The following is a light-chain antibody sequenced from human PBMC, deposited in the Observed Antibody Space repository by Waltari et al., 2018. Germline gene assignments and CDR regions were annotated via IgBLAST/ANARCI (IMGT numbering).Light chain of an antibody. CDR1: SSNIGAGSD. CDR2: DND. J-gene: IGLJ3*02. CDR3: QSYDSGQWV. V-gene: IGLV1-40*01. Sequence: QSVLTQPPSVSGAPGQRVTISCTGSSSNIGAGSDVHWYQQFSGTAPKLLIVDNDNRPSGVPDRFYGSRSGTSAYLAITGLQTDDEADYFCQSYDSGQWVFGGGTKVTVL.